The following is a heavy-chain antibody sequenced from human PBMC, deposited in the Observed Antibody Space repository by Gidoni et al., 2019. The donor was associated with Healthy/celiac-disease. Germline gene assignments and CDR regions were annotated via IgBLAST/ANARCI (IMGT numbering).Heavy chain of an antibody. CDR2: INHSGST. Sequence: QVQLQQWGAGLLKPSETLSLTCAVYGGSFSGYYWSWIRQPPGKGLEWIGEINHSGSTNYNPSLKSRVTISVDTSKNQFSLKLSSVTAADTAVYYCARDRSGIVVVPAANRYYYGMDVWGQGTTVTVSS. V-gene: IGHV4-34*01. D-gene: IGHD2-2*01. CDR1: GGSFSGYY. CDR3: ARDRSGIVVVPAANRYYYGMDV. J-gene: IGHJ6*02.